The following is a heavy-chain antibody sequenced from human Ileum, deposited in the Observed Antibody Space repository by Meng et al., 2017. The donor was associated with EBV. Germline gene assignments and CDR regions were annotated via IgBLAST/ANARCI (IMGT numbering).Heavy chain of an antibody. Sequence: RLQPQESCPGLVKPSETLSLTCTVSGGSISSSSYYWGWIRQPPGKGLEWIGSIYYSGSTYYNPSLKSRVTISVDTSKNQFSLKLSSVTAADTAVYYCARDRSGSYYSPTFDYWGQGTLVTASS. CDR2: IYYSGST. J-gene: IGHJ4*02. CDR3: ARDRSGSYYSPTFDY. D-gene: IGHD3-10*01. V-gene: IGHV4-39*06. CDR1: GGSISSSSYY.